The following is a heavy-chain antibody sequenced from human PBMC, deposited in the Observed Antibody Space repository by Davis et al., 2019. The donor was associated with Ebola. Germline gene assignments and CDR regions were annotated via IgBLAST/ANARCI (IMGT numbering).Heavy chain of an antibody. CDR1: GGSISSGDYY. D-gene: IGHD6-19*01. Sequence: PSETLSLTCTVSGGSISSGDYYWSWIRQPPGKGLEWIGYIYYRGSTYYNPSLKSRVTISVDTSKNQFSLKLSSVTAADTAEYYCARDVLAVAGHGGIWGQGTMVTVSS. CDR3: ARDVLAVAGHGGI. J-gene: IGHJ3*02. CDR2: IYYRGST. V-gene: IGHV4-30-4*01.